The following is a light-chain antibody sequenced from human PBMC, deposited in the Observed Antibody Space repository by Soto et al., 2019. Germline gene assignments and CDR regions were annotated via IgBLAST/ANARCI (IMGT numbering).Light chain of an antibody. V-gene: IGKV3-20*01. CDR2: GTS. CDR3: QQYDNSPMYT. CDR1: QSVSSSY. J-gene: IGKJ2*01. Sequence: EIVLTQSPGTLSLSPGERASLSCRASQSVSSSYLAWYQQKPGQAPRLLIYGTSTRATGTPDRFSGSGPGTDFTLTISRLEPEDFAVYYCQQYDNSPMYTFGQGTKLEIK.